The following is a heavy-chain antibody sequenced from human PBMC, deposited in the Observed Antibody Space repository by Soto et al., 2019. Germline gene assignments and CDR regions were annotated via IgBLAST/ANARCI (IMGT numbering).Heavy chain of an antibody. D-gene: IGHD2-21*01. CDR2: IRATGGQT. V-gene: IGHV3-23*01. J-gene: IGHJ4*02. CDR1: GFTLRNFV. Sequence: EVQLLESGGGVVQTGGSLRLSCAASGFTLRNFVMSWVRQAPGKGLEWVSAIRATGGQTFYADSVKGRFTISRDNSKNMLYLQIDSLRDEDTALYFCAQDRGWGVVSPSHDSWGQGTLVTVTS. CDR3: AQDRGWGVVSPSHDS.